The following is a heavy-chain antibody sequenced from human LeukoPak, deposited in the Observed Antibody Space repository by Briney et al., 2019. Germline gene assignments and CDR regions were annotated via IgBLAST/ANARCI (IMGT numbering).Heavy chain of an antibody. CDR3: ATRVTMVRGVITRPY. CDR1: GFTVSSNY. V-gene: IGHV3-66*01. J-gene: IGHJ4*02. Sequence: GGSLRLSCAASGFTVSSNYMSWVRQAPGKGLEWVSFIYSGGTTYYADSVKGRFTISRDNSKNTLYLQMNSLRAEDTAVYYCATRVTMVRGVITRPYWGQRTLVTVSS. CDR2: IYSGGTT. D-gene: IGHD3-10*01.